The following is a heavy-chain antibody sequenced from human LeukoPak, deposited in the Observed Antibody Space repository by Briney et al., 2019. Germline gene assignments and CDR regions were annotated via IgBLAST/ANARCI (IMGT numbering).Heavy chain of an antibody. D-gene: IGHD1-1*01. CDR1: GFTFRNYW. J-gene: IGHJ4*02. V-gene: IGHV3-7*03. CDR3: SKKGQADNDGKPD. Sequence: GGSLRLSCAASGFTFRNYWMSWVRQAPGKGLEWVANIKFDGSEKFYVDSVKGRFTISRDDSRNTLYLQMNSLRAEDTAVYYCSKKGQADNDGKPDWGQGTLVTVSS. CDR2: IKFDGSEK.